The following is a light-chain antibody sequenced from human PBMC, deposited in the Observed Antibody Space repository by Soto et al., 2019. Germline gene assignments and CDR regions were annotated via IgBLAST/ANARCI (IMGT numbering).Light chain of an antibody. V-gene: IGKV3-11*01. CDR3: QQRSNWPIT. CDR2: DAS. J-gene: IGKJ5*01. Sequence: IVLKQSPATLSLSPGERATLSCRASQRVSSYLAWYQQKPGQAPRLLIYDASNRATGIPARFSGSGSGTDFTLTISSLEHEDFAVYYCQQRSNWPITFGQGTRLEIK. CDR1: QRVSSY.